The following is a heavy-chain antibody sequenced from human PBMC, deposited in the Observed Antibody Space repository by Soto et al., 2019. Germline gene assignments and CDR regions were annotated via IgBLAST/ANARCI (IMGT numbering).Heavy chain of an antibody. CDR3: ARETDIWNYYYYGMDV. J-gene: IGHJ6*02. CDR1: GGSISSSSYY. Sequence: SETLSLTCTVSGGSISSSSYYWGWIRQPPGKGLEWIGSTYYSGSTYYNPSLKSRVTISVDTSKNQFSLKLSYVTAADTDVYYCARETDIWNYYYYGMDVWGQGTTVTVSS. D-gene: IGHD1-1*01. CDR2: TYYSGST. V-gene: IGHV4-39*07.